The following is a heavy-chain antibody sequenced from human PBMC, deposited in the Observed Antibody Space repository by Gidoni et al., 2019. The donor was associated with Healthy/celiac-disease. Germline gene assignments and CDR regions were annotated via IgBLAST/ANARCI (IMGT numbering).Heavy chain of an antibody. CDR1: GGSISSSSYY. Sequence: QLQLQESGPGLVKLSETLSLTCTVPGGSISSSSYYWGWIRPPPGKGLEWIGSVHYNGSTYYNPSLKSRVTISVDTSKNQFSLKLSSVTAADTAVYYCAAAEGPVGWVDYWGQGTLVTVSS. D-gene: IGHD1-26*01. J-gene: IGHJ4*02. CDR3: AAAEGPVGWVDY. V-gene: IGHV4-39*01. CDR2: VHYNGST.